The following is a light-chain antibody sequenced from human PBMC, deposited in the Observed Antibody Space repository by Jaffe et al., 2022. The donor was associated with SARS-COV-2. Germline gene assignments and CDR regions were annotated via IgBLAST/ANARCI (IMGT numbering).Light chain of an antibody. CDR2: GAS. Sequence: EIVLTQSPGTLSLSPGERATLSCRASQSVSSSYLAWYQQKPGQAPRPLIYGASSRATGIPDRFSGSGSGTDFTLTISRLEPEDFAVYYCQHYGRAPEITFGPGTKVDIK. CDR1: QSVSSSY. CDR3: QHYGRAPEIT. J-gene: IGKJ3*01. V-gene: IGKV3-20*01.